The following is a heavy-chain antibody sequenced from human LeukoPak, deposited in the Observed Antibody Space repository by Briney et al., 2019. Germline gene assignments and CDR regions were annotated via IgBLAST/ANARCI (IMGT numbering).Heavy chain of an antibody. V-gene: IGHV3-23*01. CDR1: GFTFSIYA. J-gene: IGHJ4*02. D-gene: IGHD3-22*01. Sequence: QPGGSLRLSCAASGFTFSIYAMSWVRQAPGKGLQWVSSITSSGDGIYYAGSVKGRFTISRDNSENMLYLQTNSLRVEDTAVYFCAKDRPNYYGSNGHYYRRDGDYWGQGTLVTVSS. CDR3: AKDRPNYYGSNGHYYRRDGDY. CDR2: ITSSGDGI.